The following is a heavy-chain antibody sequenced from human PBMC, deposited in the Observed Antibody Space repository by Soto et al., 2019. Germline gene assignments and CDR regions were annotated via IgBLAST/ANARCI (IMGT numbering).Heavy chain of an antibody. CDR3: ARGGSRGYEHSWFES. D-gene: IGHD2-15*01. CDR1: GGSVRRGETY. CDR2: IHYSGST. J-gene: IGHJ5*01. V-gene: IGHV4-30-4*01. Sequence: SETLSLTCNVSGGSVRRGETYWSRIRQSPGNGLEWIGYIHYSGSTYYNPSLGSRVTMSLDMSKNQFSLQLSSVTAADTAVYFCARGGSRGYEHSWFESWGKGTLVTVSS.